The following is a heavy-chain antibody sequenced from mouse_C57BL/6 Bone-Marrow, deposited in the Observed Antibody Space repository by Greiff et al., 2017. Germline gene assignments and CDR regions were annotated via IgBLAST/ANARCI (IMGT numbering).Heavy chain of an antibody. CDR3: ARDPSTHYAMDY. V-gene: IGHV5-4*01. Sequence: EVKVVESGGGLVKPGGSLKLSCAASGFTFSSYAMSWVRQTPEKRLEWVATISDGGSYTYYPDNVKGRFTISRDNAKNNLYLQMSHLKSEDTAMYYCARDPSTHYAMDYWGQGTSVTVSS. CDR2: ISDGGSYT. D-gene: IGHD2-1*01. J-gene: IGHJ4*01. CDR1: GFTFSSYA.